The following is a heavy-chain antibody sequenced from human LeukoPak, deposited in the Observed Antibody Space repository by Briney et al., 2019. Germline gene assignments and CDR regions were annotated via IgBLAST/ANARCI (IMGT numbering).Heavy chain of an antibody. CDR1: GFTFSDYY. Sequence: PGGSLRLSCAASGFTFSDYYTNWIRQAPGKGLEWLSYISSGGSTIDYADFVKGRFTISRDNAKNSLYLQMNSLRAEDTAVYYCARDRASRYGMDVWGQGTTVTVSS. J-gene: IGHJ6*02. CDR3: ARDRASRYGMDV. D-gene: IGHD3-10*01. CDR2: ISSGGSTI. V-gene: IGHV3-11*01.